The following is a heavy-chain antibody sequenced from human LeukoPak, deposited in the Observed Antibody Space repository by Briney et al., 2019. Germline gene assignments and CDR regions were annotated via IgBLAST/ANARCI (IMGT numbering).Heavy chain of an antibody. CDR1: GFTFSSYG. CDR2: ISSDESER. J-gene: IGHJ4*02. V-gene: IGHV3-30*03. D-gene: IGHD5-12*01. CDR3: AREGGYDPFEC. Sequence: PGRSLRLSCAASGFTFSSYGMYWVRQAPGKGLEWVAVISSDESERYYADSVKRRFSISRDNSKNTLYLQMNSLRAEDTAVYYCAREGGYDPFECWGQGTLVAVSS.